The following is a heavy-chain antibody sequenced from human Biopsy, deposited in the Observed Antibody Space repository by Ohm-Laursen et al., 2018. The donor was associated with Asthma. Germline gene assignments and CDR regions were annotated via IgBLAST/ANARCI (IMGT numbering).Heavy chain of an antibody. D-gene: IGHD3-9*01. Sequence: PGASVKVSCKASGYTFINYAIHWVRQAPGHSLEWMGWINAANGNTKYSQKFQGRLTISRDTSASTAYMDLSSLRSEDTAVYYCARTYFDFLTGQVHDAFAMWGQGTMVTVSS. CDR3: ARTYFDFLTGQVHDAFAM. CDR1: GYTFINYA. CDR2: INAANGNT. V-gene: IGHV1-3*01. J-gene: IGHJ3*02.